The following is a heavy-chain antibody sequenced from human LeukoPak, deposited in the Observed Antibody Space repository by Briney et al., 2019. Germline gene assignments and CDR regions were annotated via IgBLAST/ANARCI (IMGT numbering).Heavy chain of an antibody. V-gene: IGHV1-69*06. J-gene: IGHJ6*03. D-gene: IGHD3-3*01. Sequence: ASVKVSCKASGGTFSSYAISWVRQAPGQGLEWMGGIIPIFGTANYAQKLQGRVTITADKSTSTAYMELSSLRSEDTAVYYCVRGHDFWSGYQDGYYYMDVWGKGTTVTVSS. CDR3: VRGHDFWSGYQDGYYYMDV. CDR1: GGTFSSYA. CDR2: IIPIFGTA.